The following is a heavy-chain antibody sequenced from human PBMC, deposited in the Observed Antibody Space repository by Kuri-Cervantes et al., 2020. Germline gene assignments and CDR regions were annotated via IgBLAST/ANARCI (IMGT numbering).Heavy chain of an antibody. J-gene: IGHJ6*02. Sequence: SLKVSCKASGGTFSSYTISWVRQAPGQGLEWMGRIIPILGIANYAQKFQGRVTITADKSTSTAYMELSSLRSEDTAVYYCARGLYYYYGMDVWGQGTTVTVSS. CDR1: GGTFSSYT. CDR3: ARGLYYYYGMDV. CDR2: IIPILGIA. V-gene: IGHV1-69*02.